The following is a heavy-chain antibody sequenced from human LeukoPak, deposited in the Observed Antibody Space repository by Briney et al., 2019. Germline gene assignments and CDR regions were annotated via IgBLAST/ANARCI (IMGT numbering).Heavy chain of an antibody. J-gene: IGHJ4*02. CDR1: GGSVSSTNW. Sequence: SETLSLTCAVFGGSVSSTNWWSWVRQPPGKGLEWIGEVHHSGSTNYNPSLKSRVTMSVDKSKNQLSLKLSSVTAADTAVYYCARDFYDSSGYLAYWGQGTLVTVSS. CDR2: VHHSGST. V-gene: IGHV4-4*02. CDR3: ARDFYDSSGYLAY. D-gene: IGHD3-22*01.